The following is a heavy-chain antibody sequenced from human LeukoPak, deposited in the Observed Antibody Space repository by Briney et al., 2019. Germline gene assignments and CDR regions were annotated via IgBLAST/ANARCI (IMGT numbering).Heavy chain of an antibody. Sequence: GGSLRLSCAASGFTFSSYSMNWVRQAPGKGLEWVSSISSSSSYIYYADSVKGRFTISRDNAKNSLYLQMNSLRAEDTAVYYCARDREVIVGATTDAFDIWGQGTMVTVSS. D-gene: IGHD1-26*01. CDR2: ISSSSSYI. CDR1: GFTFSSYS. V-gene: IGHV3-21*01. CDR3: ARDREVIVGATTDAFDI. J-gene: IGHJ3*02.